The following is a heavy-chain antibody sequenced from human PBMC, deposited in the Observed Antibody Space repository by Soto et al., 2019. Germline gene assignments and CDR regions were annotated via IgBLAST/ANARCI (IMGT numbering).Heavy chain of an antibody. CDR3: ARGDSSTWYANWLDP. J-gene: IGHJ5*02. V-gene: IGHV3-33*01. D-gene: IGHD6-13*01. CDR2: IWSDGSKE. CDR1: GCTFSNYA. Sequence: GGSLRLSCATSGCTFSNYAMHWVRQGPGKGLEWVALIWSDGSKEYYADSLKGRFTISRDNSKNTLYLQMNSLRAEDTAVYFCARGDSSTWYANWLDPWGQGTLVTVSS.